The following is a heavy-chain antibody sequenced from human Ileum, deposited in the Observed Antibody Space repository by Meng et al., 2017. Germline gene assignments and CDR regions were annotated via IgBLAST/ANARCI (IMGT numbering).Heavy chain of an antibody. V-gene: IGHV1-2*06. D-gene: IGHD6-19*01. CDR3: ARGVAEN. J-gene: IGHJ4*02. CDR2: IYPHNGAT. Sequence: QGRLVQSGAEVKKPGASVQVSCKPSGYTFTGHNIHSVRQAPGQGLEWMGRIYPHNGATNYAQTFQGRVTMTGDTSIATAYMELNRLTSDDTAVYYCARGVAENWGQGTLVTVSS. CDR1: GYTFTGHN.